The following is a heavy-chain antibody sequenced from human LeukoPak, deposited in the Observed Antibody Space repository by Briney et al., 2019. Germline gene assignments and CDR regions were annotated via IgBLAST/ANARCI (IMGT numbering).Heavy chain of an antibody. CDR2: ISYDGSNK. CDR3: AKDGSSGSLLNWFDP. J-gene: IGHJ5*02. Sequence: GGSLRLSCAASGFTFSSYAMHWVRQAPGKGLEWVAVISYDGSNKYYADSVKGRFTISRDNSKNTLSLQMNSLRAEDAAVYYCAKDGSSGSLLNWFDPWGQGTLVTVSS. CDR1: GFTFSSYA. V-gene: IGHV3-30*04. D-gene: IGHD3-22*01.